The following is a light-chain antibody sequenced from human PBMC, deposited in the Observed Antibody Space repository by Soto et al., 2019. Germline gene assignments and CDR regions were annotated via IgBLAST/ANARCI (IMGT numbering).Light chain of an antibody. Sequence: DIQMTQSPSTLSASVGDRVTITCRASQSISSWLAWYQQKPGKAPNLLIYKASSLESGVPSRFSGSGSGTEFTLTISSLQPDEFATYDCQQYNSYPLTFGQGTKVEIK. CDR1: QSISSW. CDR3: QQYNSYPLT. J-gene: IGKJ1*01. CDR2: KAS. V-gene: IGKV1-5*03.